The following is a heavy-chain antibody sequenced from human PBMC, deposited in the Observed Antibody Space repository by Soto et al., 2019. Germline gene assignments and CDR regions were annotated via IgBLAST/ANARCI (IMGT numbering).Heavy chain of an antibody. CDR2: IYYSGST. CDR1: GGSITSSSYY. D-gene: IGHD3-22*01. V-gene: IGHV4-61*01. CDR3: ARDRLTYYYDSSGYENWFDP. Sequence: SETLSLTCTVSGGSITSSSYYWGWIRQPPGKGLEWIGYIYYSGSTNYNPSLKSRVTISVDTSKNQFSLKLSSVTAADTAVYYCARDRLTYYYDSSGYENWFDPWGQGTLVTVSS. J-gene: IGHJ5*02.